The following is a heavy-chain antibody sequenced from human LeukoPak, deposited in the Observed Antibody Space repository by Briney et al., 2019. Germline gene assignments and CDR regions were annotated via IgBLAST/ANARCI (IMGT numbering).Heavy chain of an antibody. CDR3: ARDRGIVEATKDWFDP. CDR1: GYTFTSYY. J-gene: IGHJ5*02. V-gene: IGHV1-46*01. Sequence: ASVKVSCKASGYTFTSYYMHWVRQAPGQGLEWMGIINPSGGSTSYAQKFQGRVTMTRDTSTSTVYMELSSLRSEDTAVYYCARDRGIVEATKDWFDPWGQGTLVTVSS. D-gene: IGHD1-26*01. CDR2: INPSGGST.